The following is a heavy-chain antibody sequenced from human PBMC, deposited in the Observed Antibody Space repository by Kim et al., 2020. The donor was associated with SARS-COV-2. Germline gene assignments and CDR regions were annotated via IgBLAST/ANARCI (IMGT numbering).Heavy chain of an antibody. J-gene: IGHJ4*02. V-gene: IGHV3-23*01. Sequence: GGSLRLSCAASGFNFKSHAMTWVRQAPGKGLEWVSTISCAVGRTFYADSVKGRFTISRDNSENPLYLQMNSLRAEDTAVYYCAKDGYGSGHYYTLHLDYWGQGALVNVFS. D-gene: IGHD3-10*01. CDR1: GFNFKSHA. CDR2: ISCAVGRT. CDR3: AKDGYGSGHYYTLHLDY.